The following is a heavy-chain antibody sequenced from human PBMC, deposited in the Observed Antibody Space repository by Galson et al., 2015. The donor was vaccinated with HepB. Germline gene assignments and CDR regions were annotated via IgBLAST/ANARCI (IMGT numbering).Heavy chain of an antibody. D-gene: IGHD2-2*01. CDR3: AREDIVVVPAAWFGYYYYGMDV. Sequence: SVKVSCKASGYTFTSYDINWVRQATGQGLEWMGWMNPNSGNTGYAQKFQGRVTMTRNTSISTAYMELSSLRSEDTAVYYCAREDIVVVPAAWFGYYYYGMDVWGQGTTVTVSS. CDR2: MNPNSGNT. CDR1: GYTFTSYD. V-gene: IGHV1-8*01. J-gene: IGHJ6*02.